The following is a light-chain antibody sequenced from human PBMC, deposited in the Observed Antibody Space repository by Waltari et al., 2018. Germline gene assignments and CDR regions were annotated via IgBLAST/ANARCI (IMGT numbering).Light chain of an antibody. V-gene: IGKV3-11*01. CDR3: QQRSNWPPEYT. J-gene: IGKJ2*01. Sequence: EIVLTQSPATLSLSPGVRATLSCRASQSVSSYLAWYQQQPGQAPRLLIYDASNRATGIPARFSGSGSGTDFTLTISSLEPEDFAVYYCQQRSNWPPEYTFGQGTKLEIK. CDR2: DAS. CDR1: QSVSSY.